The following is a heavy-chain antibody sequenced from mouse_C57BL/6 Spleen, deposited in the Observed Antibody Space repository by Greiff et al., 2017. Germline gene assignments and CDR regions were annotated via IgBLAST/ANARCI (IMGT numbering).Heavy chain of an antibody. D-gene: IGHD2-5*01. CDR1: GYAFTNYL. CDR3: ARGGYSNYYFDY. J-gene: IGHJ2*01. CDR2: INPGSGGT. V-gene: IGHV1-54*01. Sequence: VKLMESGAELVRPGTSVKVSCKASGYAFTNYLIEWVKQRPGQGLEWIGVINPGSGGTNYNEKFKGKATLTADKSSSTAYMQLSSLTSEDSAVYFCARGGYSNYYFDYWGQGTTLTVSS.